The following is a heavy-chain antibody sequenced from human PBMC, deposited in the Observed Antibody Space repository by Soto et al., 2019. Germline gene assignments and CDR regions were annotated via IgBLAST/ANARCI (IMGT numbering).Heavy chain of an antibody. D-gene: IGHD3-22*01. J-gene: IGHJ4*01. CDR2: VKSKNDGGTT. V-gene: IGHV3-15*07. CDR1: GFTFSNAW. Sequence: GSLRLSCAASGFTFSNAWINWVRQASGKGLEWVGRVKSKNDGGTTDFAAPVKGRFAISRDDSKNMVYLEMNSLQTEDTAIYYCTTDSYITSIIVRFDYWGHGTLVTVSS. CDR3: TTDSYITSIIVRFDY.